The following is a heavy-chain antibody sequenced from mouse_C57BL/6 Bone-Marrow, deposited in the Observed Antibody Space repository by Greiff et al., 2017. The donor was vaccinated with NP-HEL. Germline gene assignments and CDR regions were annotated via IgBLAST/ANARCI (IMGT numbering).Heavy chain of an antibody. CDR3: ARHYYSNYFDY. CDR1: GFTFSSYG. J-gene: IGHJ2*01. V-gene: IGHV5-6*01. CDR2: ISRGGSYT. D-gene: IGHD2-5*01. Sequence: EVKLMEPGGDLVKPGGSLKLSCAASGFTFSSYGMSWVRQTPDKRLEWVATISRGGSYTYYPESVKGRFTISRDNAKNTLYLQMSSLKSEDKARYYCARHYYSNYFDYWGQGTTLTVSS.